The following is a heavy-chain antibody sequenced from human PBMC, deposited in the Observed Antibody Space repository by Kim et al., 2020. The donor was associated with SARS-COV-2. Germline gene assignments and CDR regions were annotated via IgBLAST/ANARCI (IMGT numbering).Heavy chain of an antibody. Sequence: GGSLRLSCAASGFTFSSYAMSWVRQAPGKGLEWVSAISGSGGSTYYADSVKGRFTISRDNSKNTLYLQMNSLRAEDTAVYYCAKGRPLWFGELSGCFDYWGQGTRVTVYS. CDR1: GFTFSSYA. J-gene: IGHJ4*02. CDR2: ISGSGGST. V-gene: IGHV3-23*01. D-gene: IGHD3-10*01. CDR3: AKGRPLWFGELSGCFDY.